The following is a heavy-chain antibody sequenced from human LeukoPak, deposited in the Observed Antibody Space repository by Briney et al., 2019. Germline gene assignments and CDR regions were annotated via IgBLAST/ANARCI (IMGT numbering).Heavy chain of an antibody. J-gene: IGHJ4*02. CDR3: AKDQNSYSSGGWTVDY. Sequence: PGGSLRLSCAASGFAFRRYGICWVRPAPGKGLDWVSAISGNGVGTYYADSVKGRFTISRDNSKNTLFLQMNSLRAEDTAVYYCAKDQNSYSSGGWTVDYWGQGTLVTVSS. D-gene: IGHD6-19*01. CDR2: ISGNGVGT. V-gene: IGHV3-23*01. CDR1: GFAFRRYG.